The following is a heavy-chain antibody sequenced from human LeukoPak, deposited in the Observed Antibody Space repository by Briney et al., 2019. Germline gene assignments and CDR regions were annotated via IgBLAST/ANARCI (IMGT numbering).Heavy chain of an antibody. CDR3: ARESQGSGYDY. J-gene: IGHJ4*02. V-gene: IGHV1-69*04. D-gene: IGHD3-22*01. Sequence: SVKVSCKASGGTFSSYAISWVRQAPGQGLEWMGRIIPILGIANYAQKFQGRVTITADKSTSTAYMELSSLRSEDTAVYYCARESQGSGYDYWGQGTLVTVSS. CDR1: GGTFSSYA. CDR2: IIPILGIA.